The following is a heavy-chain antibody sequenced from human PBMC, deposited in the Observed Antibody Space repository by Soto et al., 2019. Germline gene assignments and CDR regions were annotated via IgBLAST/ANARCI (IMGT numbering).Heavy chain of an antibody. CDR2: INAGNGNT. Sequence: GASVKVSCKASGYTFTSYAMHWVRQAPGQRLEWMGWINAGNGNTKYSQKFQGRVTITRDTSASTAYMELSSLRSEDTAVYYCAIDRFCRGNSYHDFYYYYCMDVWGKGTTVTVSS. D-gene: IGHD5-18*01. V-gene: IGHV1-3*01. CDR1: GYTFTSYA. CDR3: AIDRFCRGNSYHDFYYYYCMDV. J-gene: IGHJ6*04.